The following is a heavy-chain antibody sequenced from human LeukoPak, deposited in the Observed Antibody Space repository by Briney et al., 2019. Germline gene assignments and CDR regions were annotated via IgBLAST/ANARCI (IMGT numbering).Heavy chain of an antibody. D-gene: IGHD2-21*02. J-gene: IGHJ6*02. CDR2: IIPILGIA. CDR1: GGTFSSYA. V-gene: IGHV1-69*04. Sequence: ASVKVSCKASGGTFSSYAISWVRQAPGQGLEWMGRIIPILGIANHAQKFQGRVTITADKSTSTAYMELSSLRSEDTAVYYCARELGDPYYYYGMDVWGQGTTVTVSS. CDR3: ARELGDPYYYYGMDV.